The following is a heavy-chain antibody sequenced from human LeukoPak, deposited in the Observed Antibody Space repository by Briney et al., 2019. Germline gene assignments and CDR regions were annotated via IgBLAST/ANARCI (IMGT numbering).Heavy chain of an antibody. V-gene: IGHV3-23*01. CDR2: ITGSGGIT. Sequence: GGSLRLSCVASGFAFSNYAMSWVRQAPGKGLEWVSAITGSGGITYYADSVKGRFTISRDNSKNTLYLQMNSLRAEDTAVYYCAKWGDYDVLTGYYDPDYWGQGTLVTVSS. CDR1: GFAFSNYA. J-gene: IGHJ4*02. D-gene: IGHD3-9*01. CDR3: AKWGDYDVLTGYYDPDY.